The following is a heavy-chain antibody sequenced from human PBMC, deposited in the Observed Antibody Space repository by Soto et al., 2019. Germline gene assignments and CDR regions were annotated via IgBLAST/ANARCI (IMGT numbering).Heavy chain of an antibody. CDR2: ISCCGGSA. Sequence: EVQLLESGGGVVQPGGSLRLSCVASGFNFKKFAMACVRQAAGEGLEWVSGISCCGGSASYADSVKGRFSIARDDSKNTVSLQLNSLRVEDTAQYYCAKADGQQWPIPHLDNWGQGTLVTVS. CDR3: AKADGQQWPIPHLDN. J-gene: IGHJ4*02. V-gene: IGHV3-23*01. D-gene: IGHD6-19*01. CDR1: GFNFKKFA.